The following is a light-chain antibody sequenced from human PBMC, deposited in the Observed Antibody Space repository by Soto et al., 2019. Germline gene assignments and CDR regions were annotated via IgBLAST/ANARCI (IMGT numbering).Light chain of an antibody. J-gene: IGKJ5*01. CDR2: AAS. Sequence: DIQMTQSPSSLSASVGDRVTITCRASQTISSFLNWYQQKPGKAPKLLIYAASNLQSGVPSRFSGSGSGTDFTLTISSLQPEDFATYYCQQSFSTSITFGRGTRLEIK. V-gene: IGKV1-39*01. CDR3: QQSFSTSIT. CDR1: QTISSF.